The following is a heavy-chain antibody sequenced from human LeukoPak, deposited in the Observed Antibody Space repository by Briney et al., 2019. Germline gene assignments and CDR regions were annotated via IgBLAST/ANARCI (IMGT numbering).Heavy chain of an antibody. D-gene: IGHD6-13*01. CDR1: VYPVSLNH. CDR2: IYSGGST. Sequence: GGSLRLFCAASVYPVSLNHMSWLRDSRGKGVEWVSVIYSGGSTYYADSVKGRFTISRDNSKNTLYLQMNSLRAEDTAVYYCARIAAAGWFDPWGQGTLVTVSS. CDR3: ARIAAAGWFDP. J-gene: IGHJ5*02. V-gene: IGHV3-53*01.